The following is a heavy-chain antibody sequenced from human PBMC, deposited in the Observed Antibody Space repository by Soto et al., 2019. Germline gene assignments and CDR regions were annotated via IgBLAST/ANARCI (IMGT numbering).Heavy chain of an antibody. V-gene: IGHV4-59*01. CDR3: ARLPWRDYGGIFDP. Sequence: QVQLQESGPGLVKPSETLSLTCTGSGGSIRGYYWSWIRQPPGKGLEWIGYVWYDGSTNYNPSLTSRVTISLETSKNQFSLQLSSVTAADTAVYYCARLPWRDYGGIFDPWGQGTLVSVSS. CDR2: VWYDGST. D-gene: IGHD4-17*01. CDR1: GGSIRGYY. J-gene: IGHJ5*02.